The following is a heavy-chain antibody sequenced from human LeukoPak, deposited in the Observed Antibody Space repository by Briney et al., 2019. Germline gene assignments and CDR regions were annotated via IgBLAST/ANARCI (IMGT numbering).Heavy chain of an antibody. D-gene: IGHD5-18*01. CDR2: ISYDGSNK. CDR3: AKDPGYSYGQDAFDI. V-gene: IGHV3-30*18. Sequence: PGRSLRPSCAASGFTFSSYGMHWVRQAPGKGLEWVAVISYDGSNKYYADSVKGRFTISRDNSKNTLYLQMNSLRAEDTAVYYCAKDPGYSYGQDAFDIWGQGTMVTVSS. J-gene: IGHJ3*02. CDR1: GFTFSSYG.